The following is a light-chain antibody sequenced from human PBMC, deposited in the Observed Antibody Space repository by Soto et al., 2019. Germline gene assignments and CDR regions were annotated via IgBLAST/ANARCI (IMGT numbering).Light chain of an antibody. J-gene: IGKJ1*01. V-gene: IGKV1-39*01. CDR2: AAS. CDR1: QSISSY. CDR3: QQSYSTPWT. Sequence: DIQMTQSPSSLSASVGDRVTITCRASQSISSYLNWYQQKPVKAPKLLIYAASSLQSGVPSRFSCSGSGTDFTLTISSLQPEDFATYYWQQSYSTPWTFGQGTKVEIK.